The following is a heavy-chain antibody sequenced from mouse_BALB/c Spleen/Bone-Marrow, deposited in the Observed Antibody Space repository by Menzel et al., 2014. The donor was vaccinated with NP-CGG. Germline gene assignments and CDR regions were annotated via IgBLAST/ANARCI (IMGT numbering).Heavy chain of an antibody. CDR2: INPYNGDT. V-gene: IGHV1-20*02. D-gene: IGHD2-1*01. Sequence: VQLKESGPELVKPGASVKISCKASGYSFTGYFMNWVMQSHGKSLEWIGRINPYNGDTLYNQKFKGKATLTVDKSSSTAHMELRSLASEDSAVYYCARGGNYQAWFAYWGQGTLVTVSA. J-gene: IGHJ3*01. CDR1: GYSFTGYF. CDR3: ARGGNYQAWFAY.